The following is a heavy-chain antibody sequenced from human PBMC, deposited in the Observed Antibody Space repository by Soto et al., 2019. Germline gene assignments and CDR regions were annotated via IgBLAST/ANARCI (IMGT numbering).Heavy chain of an antibody. D-gene: IGHD2-2*01. V-gene: IGHV3-7*03. CDR1: GFTFSSYW. J-gene: IGHJ6*02. CDR2: IKQDGSEK. CDR3: ARKNCSSTSCYGVSCLYYYYYGMDV. Sequence: EVQLVESGGGLVQPGGSLRLSCAASGFTFSSYWMSWVRQAPGKGLEWVANIKQDGSEKYYVDSVKGRFTISRDNAKNSLYLQMNSLRAEDTAVYYCARKNCSSTSCYGVSCLYYYYYGMDVWGQGTTVTVSS.